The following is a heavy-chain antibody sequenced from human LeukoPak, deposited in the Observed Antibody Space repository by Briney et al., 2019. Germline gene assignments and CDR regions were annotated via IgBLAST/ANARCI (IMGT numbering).Heavy chain of an antibody. CDR2: ISSSSSYI. V-gene: IGHV3-21*01. J-gene: IGHJ4*02. CDR1: GFTFSSYS. CDR3: ARGTSGSKTIDY. Sequence: GGSLRLSCAAPGFTFSSYSMNWVRQAPGKGLEWVSSISSSSSYIYYADSVKGRFTISRDNAKNSLYLQMNGLRAEDTAVYYCARGTSGSKTIDYWGQGTLVTVSS. D-gene: IGHD1-26*01.